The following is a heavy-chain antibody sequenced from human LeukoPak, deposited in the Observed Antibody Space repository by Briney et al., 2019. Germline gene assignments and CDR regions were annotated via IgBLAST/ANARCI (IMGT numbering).Heavy chain of an antibody. CDR3: TPLGGRIIVPTISRPAVTTGDC. Sequence: PGGSLRLSCAASGFTFSNAWMSWVRQAPGKSLEWVGRIKTKTDGGTIDYAAPVKGRFTISRADSKNTLYLQMNSLKSEDTAVYYCTPLGGRIIVPTISRPAVTTGDCWGQGTLVTVSS. V-gene: IGHV3-15*01. D-gene: IGHD5-12*01. CDR1: GFTFSNAW. J-gene: IGHJ4*02. CDR2: IKTKTDGGTI.